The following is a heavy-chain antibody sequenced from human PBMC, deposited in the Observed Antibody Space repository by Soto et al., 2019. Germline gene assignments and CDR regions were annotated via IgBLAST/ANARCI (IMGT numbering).Heavy chain of an antibody. CDR2: ISHDGGNK. Sequence: VGSLRLSCAASGFTFSTFPMHWVRQAPGKGLEWVALISHDGGNKYYADSVKGRFTISRDNSKNTLYLQMNSLRAEDTAVYYCARWNVQYDSYGYFWGQGTQVTVSS. D-gene: IGHD5-18*01. CDR1: GFTFSTFP. CDR3: ARWNVQYDSYGYF. J-gene: IGHJ4*02. V-gene: IGHV3-30-3*01.